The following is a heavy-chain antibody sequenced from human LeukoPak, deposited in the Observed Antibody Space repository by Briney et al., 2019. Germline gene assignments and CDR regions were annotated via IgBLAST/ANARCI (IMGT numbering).Heavy chain of an antibody. CDR3: ARSSRPITMIVVVPGA. J-gene: IGHJ4*02. D-gene: IGHD3-22*01. CDR1: GYTFTSYA. Sequence: ASVKVACKASGYTFTSYAMHWVRQAPGQRLEWMGWINAGNGNTKYSQKFQGRVTFTRDTSASTAYMELSSLRSEDTAVYYCARSSRPITMIVVVPGAWGQGTLVTVSS. CDR2: INAGNGNT. V-gene: IGHV1-3*01.